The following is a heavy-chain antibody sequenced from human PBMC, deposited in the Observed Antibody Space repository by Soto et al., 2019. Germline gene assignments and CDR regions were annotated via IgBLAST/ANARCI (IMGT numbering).Heavy chain of an antibody. V-gene: IGHV3-48*03. CDR1: GFTFSSYE. D-gene: IGHD3-22*01. Sequence: PGGCLRLSCAGSGFTFSSYEMNWGRQAPGKGLEWVSYISTSGNPIHYADSVKGRFTISRDNAKNSLFLQMSSLSAEDTAVYYCPRDIYDYDSSGYQDYWGQGALVTVSS. J-gene: IGHJ4*02. CDR3: PRDIYDYDSSGYQDY. CDR2: ISTSGNPI.